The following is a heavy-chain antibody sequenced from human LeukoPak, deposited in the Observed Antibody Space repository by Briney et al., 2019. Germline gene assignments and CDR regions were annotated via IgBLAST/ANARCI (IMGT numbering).Heavy chain of an antibody. CDR1: GFTFSSYW. J-gene: IGHJ4*02. Sequence: GGSPRLSCAASGFTFSSYWMHWVRQAPGKGLVWVSRIHGDGSGPIYADSVKGRFTISRDNAKNTLYLQMNSLRAEDTAVYYCARDGSLPDYWGQGTLVTVSS. V-gene: IGHV3-74*01. CDR2: IHGDGSGP. D-gene: IGHD2-15*01. CDR3: ARDGSLPDY.